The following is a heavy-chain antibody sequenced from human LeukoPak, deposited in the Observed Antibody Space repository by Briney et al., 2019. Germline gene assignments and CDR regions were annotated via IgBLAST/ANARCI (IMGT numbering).Heavy chain of an antibody. V-gene: IGHV4-39*07. CDR1: GGSISSSSYY. J-gene: IGHJ4*02. CDR2: IYYSGST. CDR3: ARYLCSGGTCYGFDY. D-gene: IGHD2-15*01. Sequence: PSETLSLTCTVSGGSISSSSYYWGWIRQPPGKGLEWIGSIYYSGSTYYNPSLKSRVTISVDTSKNQFSLKLTSVTVADTAVYYCARYLCSGGTCYGFDYWGQGTPVTVSS.